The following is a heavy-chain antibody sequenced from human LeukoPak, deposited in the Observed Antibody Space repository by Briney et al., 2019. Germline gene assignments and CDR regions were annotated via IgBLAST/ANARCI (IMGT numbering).Heavy chain of an antibody. J-gene: IGHJ4*02. Sequence: ASVKVSCKASGYTFTSYDINWVRQATGQGLEWMGWMNPNSGNTGYAQKFQGRVTMTRNISISTAYMELSSLRSEDTAVYYCASQKGSYSSGWRPYDYWGQGTLVTVSS. D-gene: IGHD6-19*01. V-gene: IGHV1-8*01. CDR3: ASQKGSYSSGWRPYDY. CDR2: MNPNSGNT. CDR1: GYTFTSYD.